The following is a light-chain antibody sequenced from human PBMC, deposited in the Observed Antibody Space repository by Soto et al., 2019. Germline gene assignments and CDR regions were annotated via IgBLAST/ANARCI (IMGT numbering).Light chain of an antibody. V-gene: IGKV3-15*01. Sequence: EVVMSQSPGTQSHSTGQVPTLCCRASQGIGDTLAWYQHKPGQTPRLLIYDTSTRATGVPTRFSGSGSGTDFTLTINRLEPEDFAVYYCEQYDKSITFGGGTKVDIK. CDR2: DTS. CDR1: QGIGDT. CDR3: EQYDKSIT. J-gene: IGKJ4*01.